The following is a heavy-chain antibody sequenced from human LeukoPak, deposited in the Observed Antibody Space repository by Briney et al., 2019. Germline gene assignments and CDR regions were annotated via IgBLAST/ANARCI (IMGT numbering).Heavy chain of an antibody. CDR3: ARVVLDHF. V-gene: IGHV3-21*06. Sequence: GGSLRLSCAASGFDFSKYTMSWVRQAPGKGLEWVSSISSGSRRIHYADSMRGRFTISRDNAKSSVYLQMHNLRVEDTATYFCARVVLDHFWGRGTLLTVSS. J-gene: IGHJ4*02. D-gene: IGHD6-6*01. CDR1: GFDFSKYT. CDR2: ISSGSRRI.